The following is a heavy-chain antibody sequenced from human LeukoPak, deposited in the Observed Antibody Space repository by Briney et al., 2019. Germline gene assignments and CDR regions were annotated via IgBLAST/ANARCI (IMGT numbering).Heavy chain of an antibody. CDR3: AREPIPFDWLFDY. Sequence: PGRSLRLSCAASGFTFSSYGMHWVRQAPGKGLVWVSRINSDGSSTSYADSVKGRFTISRDNAKNTLYLQMNSLRAEDTAVYYCAREPIPFDWLFDYWGQGTLVTVSS. V-gene: IGHV3-74*01. CDR2: INSDGSST. D-gene: IGHD3-9*01. J-gene: IGHJ4*02. CDR1: GFTFSSYG.